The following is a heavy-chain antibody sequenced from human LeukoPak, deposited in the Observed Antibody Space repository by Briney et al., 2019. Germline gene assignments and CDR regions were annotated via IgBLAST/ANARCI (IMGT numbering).Heavy chain of an antibody. D-gene: IGHD2-2*01. V-gene: IGHV3-23*01. J-gene: IGHJ5*02. CDR2: ISGSGGST. CDR1: GSTFSSYA. Sequence: GGSLRLSCAASGSTFSSYAMSWVRQAPGKGLEWVSAISGSGGSTYYADSVKGRFTISRDNSKNTLYLQMNSLRAEDTAVYYCARDLRLGYCSSTSCYPARNWFDPWGQGTLVTVSS. CDR3: ARDLRLGYCSSTSCYPARNWFDP.